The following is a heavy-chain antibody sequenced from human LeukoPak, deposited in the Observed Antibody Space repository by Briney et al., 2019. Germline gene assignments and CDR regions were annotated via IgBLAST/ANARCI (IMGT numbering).Heavy chain of an antibody. CDR3: AGGRGSYYHRHYYYYGMDV. D-gene: IGHD3-10*01. Sequence: GGSLRLSCAASGFTFSSYAMHWVRQAPGKGLEWVAVISYDGSNKYYADSVKGRFTISRDNSKNTLYLQMNSLRAEDTAVYYCAGGRGSYYHRHYYYYGMDVWGQGTTVTVSS. V-gene: IGHV3-30-3*01. CDR2: ISYDGSNK. CDR1: GFTFSSYA. J-gene: IGHJ6*02.